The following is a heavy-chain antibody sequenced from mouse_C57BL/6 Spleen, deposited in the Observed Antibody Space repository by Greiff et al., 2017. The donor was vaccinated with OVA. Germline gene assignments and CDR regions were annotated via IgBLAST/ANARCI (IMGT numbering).Heavy chain of an antibody. CDR1: GFTFSSYG. D-gene: IGHD2-12*01. J-gene: IGHJ2*01. CDR2: ISSGGSYT. Sequence: EVKLMESGGDLVKPGGSLKLSCAASGFTFSSYGMSWVRQTPDKRLEWVATISSGGSYTYYPDSVKGRFTISRDNAKNTLYLQMSSLKSEDTAMYYCARLTTRGYYFDYWGQGTTLTVSS. V-gene: IGHV5-6*01. CDR3: ARLTTRGYYFDY.